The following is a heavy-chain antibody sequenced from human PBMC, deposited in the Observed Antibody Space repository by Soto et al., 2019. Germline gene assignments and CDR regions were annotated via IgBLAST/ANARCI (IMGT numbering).Heavy chain of an antibody. CDR2: ISYDGSYK. V-gene: IGHV3-30-3*02. CDR1: GFTFSSYA. Sequence: PGGSLRLSCAASGFTFSSYAMHWVRQAPGKGLEWVAVISYDGSYKYYADSVKGRFTISRDNSKNTLYLQMNSLRAEDTAVYYCAKSRPGIDYWGQGTLVTVSS. J-gene: IGHJ4*02. CDR3: AKSRPGIDY.